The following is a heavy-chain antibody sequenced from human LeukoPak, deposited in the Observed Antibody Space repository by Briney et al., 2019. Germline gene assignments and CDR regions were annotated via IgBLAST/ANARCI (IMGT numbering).Heavy chain of an antibody. CDR1: GFAFNTYT. D-gene: IGHD4-17*01. Sequence: GGCLRLSCAASGFAFNTYTMNWFRQAPGKGLEWISYIDTSSDIIYYADSVMGRFTISRDNAKNSLYLQMNSLRGDDEAVYYCARDFADYGDFDYWGQGTLVTVSS. CDR3: ARDFADYGDFDY. CDR2: IDTSSDII. J-gene: IGHJ4*02. V-gene: IGHV3-48*01.